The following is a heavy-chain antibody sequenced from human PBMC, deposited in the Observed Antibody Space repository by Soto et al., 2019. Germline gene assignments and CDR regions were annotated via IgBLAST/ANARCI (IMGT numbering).Heavy chain of an antibody. Sequence: SETLSLTCAVYGGSFSGYYWSWIRQPPGKGLEWIGEINHSGSTNYNPSLKSRVTISVDTSKNQFSLKLSSVTAADTAVYYCARGVYYDILTGPHAFDIWGQGTRVTVSS. V-gene: IGHV4-34*01. J-gene: IGHJ3*02. CDR2: INHSGST. D-gene: IGHD3-9*01. CDR3: ARGVYYDILTGPHAFDI. CDR1: GGSFSGYY.